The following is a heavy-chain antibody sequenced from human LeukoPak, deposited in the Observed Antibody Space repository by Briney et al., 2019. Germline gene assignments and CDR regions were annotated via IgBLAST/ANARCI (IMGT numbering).Heavy chain of an antibody. V-gene: IGHV3-9*01. CDR2: ISWNSDST. CDR3: VKGVRYDFWSGPSVYNWFDP. D-gene: IGHD3-3*01. Sequence: PGGSLRLSCAASGFTFDDYAMPWVRQAPGKGLEWVSGISWNSDSTGYADSVKGRFTISRDNAKNSLYLQMNSLRAEDTALYYCVKGVRYDFWSGPSVYNWFDPWGQGTLVTVSS. J-gene: IGHJ5*02. CDR1: GFTFDDYA.